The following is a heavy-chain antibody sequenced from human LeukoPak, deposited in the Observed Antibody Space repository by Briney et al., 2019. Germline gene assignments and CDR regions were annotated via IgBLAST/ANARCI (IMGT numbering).Heavy chain of an antibody. CDR3: ARDLGFGELLSPFDY. D-gene: IGHD3-10*01. V-gene: IGHV3-7*01. J-gene: IGHJ4*02. CDR2: IKQDGSEK. CDR1: GFTFSSYA. Sequence: GGSLRLSCLASGFTFSSYAMDWVRQAPGKGLEWVANIKQDGSEKYYVDSVKGRFTISRDNAKNSLYLQMNSLRAEDTAVYYCARDLGFGELLSPFDYWGQGTLVTVSS.